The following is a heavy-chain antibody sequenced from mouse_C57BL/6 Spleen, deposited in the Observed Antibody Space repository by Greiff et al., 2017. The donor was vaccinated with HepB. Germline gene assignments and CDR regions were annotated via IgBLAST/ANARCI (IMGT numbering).Heavy chain of an antibody. V-gene: IGHV1-47*01. D-gene: IGHD4-1*01. Sequence: VQLQQSGAELVKPGASVKMSCKATGYTFTTYSIEWMKQNHGQSLEWIGNFHPYNDDTKYNEKFKGKSTLTVEKSSSTVNLELSRLTSEDSAVYDCARGEANWDEDYTMDCWGQGTSVSVSS. CDR3: ARGEANWDEDYTMDC. J-gene: IGHJ4*01. CDR2: FHPYNDDT. CDR1: GYTFTTYS.